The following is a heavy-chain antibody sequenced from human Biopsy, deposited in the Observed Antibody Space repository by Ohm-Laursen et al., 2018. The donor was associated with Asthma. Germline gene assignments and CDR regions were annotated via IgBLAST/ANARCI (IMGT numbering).Heavy chain of an antibody. CDR1: GGSIRSHD. D-gene: IGHD2-15*01. J-gene: IGHJ5*02. CDR2: VSHTGST. V-gene: IGHV4-59*11. CDR3: ARLADGSGGACYSYGWFDP. Sequence: SETLSLTCTVSGGSIRSHDWTWIRLPPGKGLEYIGDVSHTGSTNYNPSLKSRVTMSLDTSKNQFSLRLTSVTPADTAVYYCARLADGSGGACYSYGWFDPWGQGTRVTVSS.